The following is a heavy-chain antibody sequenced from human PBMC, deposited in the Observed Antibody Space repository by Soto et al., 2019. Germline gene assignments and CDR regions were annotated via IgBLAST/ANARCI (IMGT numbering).Heavy chain of an antibody. V-gene: IGHV3-33*01. D-gene: IGHD4-17*01. CDR2: IWYDGSNK. CDR1: GFTFSSYG. Sequence: QVQLVESGGGVVQPGRTLRLSCAASGFTFSSYGMHWVRQAPSKGLEWVAVIWYDGSNKYYADSVKGRFTISRDNSKNTLYLQMNSVRAEDTAVYYCARDEEYGVSRPDVWGQVTAVIVS. J-gene: IGHJ6*02. CDR3: ARDEEYGVSRPDV.